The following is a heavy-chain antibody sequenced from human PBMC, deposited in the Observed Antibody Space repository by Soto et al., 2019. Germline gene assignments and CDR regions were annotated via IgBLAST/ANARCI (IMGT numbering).Heavy chain of an antibody. CDR3: ARDRWGDYDFWSGSPTNGYFDY. V-gene: IGHV1-18*01. CDR2: ISAYNGNT. Sequence: ASVKVSCKASGYTFTSYGISWVRQAPGQGLEWMRWISAYNGNTNYAQKLQGRVTMTTDTSTSTAYMELRSLRSDDTAVYYCARDRWGDYDFWSGSPTNGYFDYWGQGTLVTVSS. CDR1: GYTFTSYG. J-gene: IGHJ4*02. D-gene: IGHD3-3*01.